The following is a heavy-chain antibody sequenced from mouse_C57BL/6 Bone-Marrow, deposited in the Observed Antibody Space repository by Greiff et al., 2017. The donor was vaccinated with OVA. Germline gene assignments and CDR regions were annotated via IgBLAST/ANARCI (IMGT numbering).Heavy chain of an antibody. J-gene: IGHJ2*01. CDR1: GYTFTSYW. D-gene: IGHD4-1*01. V-gene: IGHV1-59*01. Sequence: QVQLQQPGAELVRPGTSVKLSCKASGYTFTSYWMHWVKQRPGQGLEWIGVIDPSDSYTNYNQKFKGKATLTVDTSSSTAYMQLSSLTSEDSAVYYCASRPNWDFPDYWGQGTTLTVSS. CDR3: ASRPNWDFPDY. CDR2: IDPSDSYT.